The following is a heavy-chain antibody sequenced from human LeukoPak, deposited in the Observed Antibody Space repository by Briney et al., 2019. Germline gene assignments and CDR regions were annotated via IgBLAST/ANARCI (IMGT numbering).Heavy chain of an antibody. Sequence: KTGGSLRLSCAASGFTFSSYSMNWVRQAPGKGLDWVSSISSSSSYIYYADSVKGRFTISRDNAKNSLYLQMNSLRAEDTAVYYCARDFGYYDSSGYYPTFDYWGQGTLVTVSS. CDR3: ARDFGYYDSSGYYPTFDY. D-gene: IGHD3-22*01. J-gene: IGHJ4*02. CDR2: ISSSSSYI. CDR1: GFTFSSYS. V-gene: IGHV3-21*01.